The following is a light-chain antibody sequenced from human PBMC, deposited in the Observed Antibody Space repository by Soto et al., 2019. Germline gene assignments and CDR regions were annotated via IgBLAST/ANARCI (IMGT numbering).Light chain of an antibody. CDR3: ATWDDSLNGHGV. Sequence: QSVLTQPPSASGTPGQRVTISCSGSNSNIGSNTVTWYQQLPGTAPKVLIYSNNQRPSGVPDRFSGSKSGTSASLAISGLQSEDEADYYCATWDDSLNGHGVFGGGTKLTVL. CDR2: SNN. J-gene: IGLJ3*02. V-gene: IGLV1-44*01. CDR1: NSNIGSNT.